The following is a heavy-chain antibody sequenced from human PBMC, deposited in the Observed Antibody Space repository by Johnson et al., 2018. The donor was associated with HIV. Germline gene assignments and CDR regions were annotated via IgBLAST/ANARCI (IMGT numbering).Heavy chain of an antibody. CDR3: ARDFSYYYDIGHAFDI. Sequence: QVQLVESGGGVVQPGRSLRLSCAASGFTFTSYAIYWVRQAPGKGLEWVAGTSYDGSSKYYVGSVKGRFTISRDNSKNTLYLQMNSLRAEDTAIYYCARDFSYYYDIGHAFDIWGQGTMVTVSS. CDR1: GFTFTSYA. V-gene: IGHV3-30-3*01. CDR2: TSYDGSSK. D-gene: IGHD3-22*01. J-gene: IGHJ3*02.